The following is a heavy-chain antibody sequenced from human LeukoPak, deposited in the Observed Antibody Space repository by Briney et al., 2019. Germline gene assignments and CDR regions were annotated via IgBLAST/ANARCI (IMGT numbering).Heavy chain of an antibody. D-gene: IGHD1-26*01. V-gene: IGHV4-39*07. CDR3: ARKREGPTTGIDY. CDR1: GGSISRTNSY. J-gene: IGHJ4*02. CDR2: IYSSGSS. Sequence: SETLSLTCTVSGGSISRTNSYWGWIRQSPRTGLEWIGNIYSSGSSYYNPSLKSRVTISIDTSENQFSLKLTSVTAADTAVYYCARKREGPTTGIDYWGQGTLVTVSS.